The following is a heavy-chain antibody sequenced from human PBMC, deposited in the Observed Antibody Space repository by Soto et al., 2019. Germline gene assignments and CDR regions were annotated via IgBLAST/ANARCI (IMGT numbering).Heavy chain of an antibody. CDR1: GGTFSSYA. Sequence: QVQLVQSGAEVKKPGSSVKVSCKASGGTFSSYAISWVRQAPGQGLEWMGGIIPIFGTANYAQKFQGRVTITAAESTSTAYMELSSLRSEDTAVYYCAREQTYIVVVTASTRSYNWFDPWCQGTLVTVSS. D-gene: IGHD2-21*02. CDR2: IIPIFGTA. CDR3: AREQTYIVVVTASTRSYNWFDP. V-gene: IGHV1-69*01. J-gene: IGHJ5*02.